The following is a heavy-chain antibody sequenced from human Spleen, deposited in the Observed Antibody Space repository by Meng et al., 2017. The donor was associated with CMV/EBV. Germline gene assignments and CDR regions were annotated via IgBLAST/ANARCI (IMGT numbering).Heavy chain of an antibody. D-gene: IGHD6-13*01. CDR2: IQYDGRIE. Sequence: GGSLRLSCAASGFTFSSYGMHWVRQVPGKGLEWVAFIQYDGRIEYHADSVKGRFTISRDNFRTTLYLQMNSLRAEDTAVYYCARGELAAGGVSDYWGQGTLVTVSS. CDR1: GFTFSSYG. V-gene: IGHV3-30*02. CDR3: ARGELAAGGVSDY. J-gene: IGHJ4*02.